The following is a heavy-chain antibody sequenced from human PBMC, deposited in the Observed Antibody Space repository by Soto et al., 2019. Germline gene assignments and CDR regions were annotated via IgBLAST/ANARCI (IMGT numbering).Heavy chain of an antibody. CDR1: GYTFTSYG. CDR2: ISAYNGNT. D-gene: IGHD1-26*01. V-gene: IGHV1-18*01. J-gene: IGHJ4*02. Sequence: ASVKVSCKASGYTFTSYGISWVRQAPGQGLEWVGWISAYNGNTNYAQKLQGRVTMTTDTSTSTAYMELRSLRSDDTAVYYCASGIGMTTTLVAFDYWGQGTLVTVSS. CDR3: ASGIGMTTTLVAFDY.